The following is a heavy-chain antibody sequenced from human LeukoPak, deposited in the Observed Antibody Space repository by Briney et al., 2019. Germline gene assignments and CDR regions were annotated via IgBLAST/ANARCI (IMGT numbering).Heavy chain of an antibody. J-gene: IGHJ4*02. CDR1: GFTFSSYD. Sequence: GGSLRLSCAASGFTFSSYDIHWVRQAPGKGLEWVTIILYDGSNKYYADSVRGRFTISRDNSKNTVYLQMNSLTAEDTAVYYCARGSSRGFDNWAQGTLVTVSS. CDR3: ARGSSRGFDN. D-gene: IGHD5-24*01. CDR2: ILYDGSNK. V-gene: IGHV3-33*05.